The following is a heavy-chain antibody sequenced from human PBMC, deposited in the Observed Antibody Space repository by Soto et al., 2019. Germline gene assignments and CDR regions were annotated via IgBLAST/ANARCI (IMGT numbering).Heavy chain of an antibody. J-gene: IGHJ3*02. Sequence: QVQLVQSGAEVKKPGASVKVSCKASGYTFTGYYMHWVRQAPGQGLEWMGWINPNSGGTNYAQKFQGWLTMTRDTSISTAYMELSRLTSDDPARSYCATSGSYLGGPFDIWGQGTMVTVSS. D-gene: IGHD1-26*01. CDR2: INPNSGGT. V-gene: IGHV1-2*04. CDR1: GYTFTGYY. CDR3: ATSGSYLGGPFDI.